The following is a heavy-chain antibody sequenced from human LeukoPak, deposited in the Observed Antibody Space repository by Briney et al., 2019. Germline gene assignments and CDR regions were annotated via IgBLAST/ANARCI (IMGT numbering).Heavy chain of an antibody. V-gene: IGHV3-23*01. CDR1: GFTFSTYG. CDR2: ISGGGAGT. J-gene: IGHJ4*02. CDR3: AKGFVRYNIQFDY. Sequence: GGSLRLSCAASGFTFSTYGMHWVRQAPGKGLEWVSSISGGGAGTYYADSVRGRFTISRDNSKNTLYLQMNSLRAEDTALYYCAKGFVRYNIQFDYWGQGALVTVSS. D-gene: IGHD1-1*01.